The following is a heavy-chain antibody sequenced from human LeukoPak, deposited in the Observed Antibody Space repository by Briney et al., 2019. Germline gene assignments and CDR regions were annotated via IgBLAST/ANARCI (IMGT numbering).Heavy chain of an antibody. CDR1: EFTFSSYW. CDR2: IKQDGSEK. V-gene: IGHV3-7*01. Sequence: GGSLRLSCAASEFTFSSYWMSWVRQAPGKGLEWVANIKQDGSEKYYVDSVKGRFTISRDNAKNSLYLQMNSLRAEDTAVYYCARNNYGECAYWGQGTLVTVSS. J-gene: IGHJ4*02. D-gene: IGHD4-17*01. CDR3: ARNNYGECAY.